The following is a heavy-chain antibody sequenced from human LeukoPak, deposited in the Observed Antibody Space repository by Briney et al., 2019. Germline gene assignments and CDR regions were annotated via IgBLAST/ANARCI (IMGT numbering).Heavy chain of an antibody. V-gene: IGHV1-69*04. CDR1: GGTFSSYA. CDR2: IIPILGTA. Sequence: SVKVSCKASGGTFSSYAISWVRQAPGQGLEWMGRIIPILGTANYAQKFQGRVTITADKSTSTAYMELSSLRSEDTAVYYCARVEGIAAAGSADYWGQGTLVTVSS. D-gene: IGHD6-13*01. J-gene: IGHJ4*02. CDR3: ARVEGIAAAGSADY.